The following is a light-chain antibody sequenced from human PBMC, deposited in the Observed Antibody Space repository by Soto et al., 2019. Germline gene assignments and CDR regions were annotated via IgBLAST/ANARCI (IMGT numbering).Light chain of an antibody. CDR2: KAS. CDR1: QRISTW. Sequence: DIQMTQSPSTLSSSIGDAVTITCLSSQRISTWLAWYQQKPGKAPKLLIYKASTLKSGVPSRFSGGGSGTEFTLTISGLQPDDFATYYCQQYNSYSPWTFGQGTKVDIK. V-gene: IGKV1-5*03. J-gene: IGKJ1*01. CDR3: QQYNSYSPWT.